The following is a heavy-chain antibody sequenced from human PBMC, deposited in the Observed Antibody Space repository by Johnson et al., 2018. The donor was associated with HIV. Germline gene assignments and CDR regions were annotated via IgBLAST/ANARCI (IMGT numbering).Heavy chain of an antibody. CDR3: ARVGYQLHDAFDL. J-gene: IGHJ3*01. CDR2: ISSSGSPI. Sequence: QVQLVESGGGLVKPGGSLRLSCAGSGFTFSDYFMRYIRQAPGKGLEWISYISSSGSPIYYAVSVKGRFTLSRDNAKNSLFLQMHSLRVEDTAIYYCARVGYQLHDAFDLWGQGTMVTVSS. V-gene: IGHV3-11*01. D-gene: IGHD2-2*01. CDR1: GFTFSDYF.